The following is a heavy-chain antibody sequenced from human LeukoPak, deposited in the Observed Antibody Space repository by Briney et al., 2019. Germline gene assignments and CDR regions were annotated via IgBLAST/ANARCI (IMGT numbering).Heavy chain of an antibody. J-gene: IGHJ5*02. CDR3: ASSYSSGWYGYWFDP. Sequence: GASVKVSCKASGYTFTSYGINWVRQATGQGLEWMGWMNPNSGNTGYAQKFQGRVTMTRNTSISTAYMELSSLRSEDTAVYYCASSYSSGWYGYWFDPWGQGTLVTVSS. D-gene: IGHD6-19*01. V-gene: IGHV1-8*01. CDR2: MNPNSGNT. CDR1: GYTFTSYG.